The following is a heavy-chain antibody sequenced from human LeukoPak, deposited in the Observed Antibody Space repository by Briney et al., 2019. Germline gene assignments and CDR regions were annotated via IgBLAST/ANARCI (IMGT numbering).Heavy chain of an antibody. V-gene: IGHV3-48*01. J-gene: IGHJ4*02. D-gene: IGHD1-1*01. Sequence: GGSLRLSCAASGFIFSNFGMNWVRQAPGKGLEWVSYISNGGSTIYYADSVKGRFTISRDNAKNSLYLQMNSLRAEDTAVYYCARVFNWNDDYFDYWGQGTLVTVSS. CDR1: GFIFSNFG. CDR3: ARVFNWNDDYFDY. CDR2: ISNGGSTI.